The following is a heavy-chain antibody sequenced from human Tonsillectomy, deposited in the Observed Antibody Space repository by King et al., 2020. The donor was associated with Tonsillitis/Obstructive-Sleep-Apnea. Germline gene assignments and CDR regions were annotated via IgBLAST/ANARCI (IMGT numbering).Heavy chain of an antibody. J-gene: IGHJ6*02. CDR2: IRSKAYGGTT. V-gene: IGHV3-49*04. Sequence: VQLVESGGGLVQPGRSLRLSCTASGFSFGDYAMSWVRQAPGKGLEWVGCIRSKAYGGTTEYAASVKGTFTISRDDSKSIAYLQMNSLKTEDTAVYYCTRDRDVTTRNGYYYYYGMDVWGQGTTVTVSS. D-gene: IGHD4-17*01. CDR3: TRDRDVTTRNGYYYYYGMDV. CDR1: GFSFGDYA.